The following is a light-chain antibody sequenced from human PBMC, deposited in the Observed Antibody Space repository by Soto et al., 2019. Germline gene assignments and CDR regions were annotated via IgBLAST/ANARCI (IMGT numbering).Light chain of an antibody. V-gene: IGLV1-47*02. CDR2: SNN. J-gene: IGLJ2*01. CDR3: AAWDDSLSGPVV. Sequence: QSVLTQPPSASGTPGQRVTISCSGSSSNIGSNYVYWYQQLPGTAPKLLIYSNNQRPSGVPDRFSGSKSGTSASLAISGRRSEDEADYYCAAWDDSLSGPVVFGGGTKLTGL. CDR1: SSNIGSNY.